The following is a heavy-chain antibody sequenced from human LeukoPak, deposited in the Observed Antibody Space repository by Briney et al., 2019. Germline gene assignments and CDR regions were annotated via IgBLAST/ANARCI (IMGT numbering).Heavy chain of an antibody. Sequence: PGGSLRLSCAASGFTFSSYAMSWVRQAPGKGLEWVSAISGSGGSTYYADSVKGRFTISRDNSKNTLYLQMNSLRAEDTAVYYCAKGSGSSGWYGLFDYWGQGTLVTVSS. CDR3: AKGSGSSGWYGLFDY. CDR2: ISGSGGST. J-gene: IGHJ4*02. V-gene: IGHV3-23*01. D-gene: IGHD6-19*01. CDR1: GFTFSSYA.